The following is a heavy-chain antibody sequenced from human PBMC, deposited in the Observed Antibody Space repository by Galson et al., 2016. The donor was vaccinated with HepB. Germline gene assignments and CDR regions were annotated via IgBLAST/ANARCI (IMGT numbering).Heavy chain of an antibody. V-gene: IGHV3-7*03. CDR2: IKEDGSDK. CDR3: ARDGITGWHADF. D-gene: IGHD6-19*01. Sequence: SLRLSCAASGFSFNIHWMYWVRQAPGKGLEWVASIKEDGSDKYYADSVEGRFTTSRDNAKRSLYLQMNSLRAEDTAVYYCARDGITGWHADFWGQGTLVTVSP. CDR1: GFSFNIHW. J-gene: IGHJ4*02.